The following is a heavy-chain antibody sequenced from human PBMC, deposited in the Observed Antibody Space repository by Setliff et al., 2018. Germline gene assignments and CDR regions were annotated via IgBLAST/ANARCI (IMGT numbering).Heavy chain of an antibody. V-gene: IGHV3-72*01. CDR1: GFIFSDHY. CDR3: TRRGVHSSGYYPIDS. Sequence: GGSLRLSCAASGFIFSDHYLDWVRQTPGRGLEWVARTRDRAHSYSTEYAASAKGRFFISRDNSKNLLFLQMDSLRIEDTAVYYCTRRGVHSSGYYPIDSWGQGTLVTVSS. CDR2: TRDRAHSYST. J-gene: IGHJ4*02. D-gene: IGHD3-22*01.